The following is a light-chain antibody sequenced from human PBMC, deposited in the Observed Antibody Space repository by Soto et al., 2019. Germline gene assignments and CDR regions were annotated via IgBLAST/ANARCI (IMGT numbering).Light chain of an antibody. CDR2: TGS. Sequence: TQSPGTLSLSPGERATLSCRASQSVSSSYLAWYQQKPGRAPKLLIYTGSSLQSGVPSRFSGTGSGTDFTLTISSLQPEDVATYYCQQANSFPLTFGGGTKVEIK. CDR3: QQANSFPLT. J-gene: IGKJ4*01. V-gene: IGKV1-12*01. CDR1: QSVSSS.